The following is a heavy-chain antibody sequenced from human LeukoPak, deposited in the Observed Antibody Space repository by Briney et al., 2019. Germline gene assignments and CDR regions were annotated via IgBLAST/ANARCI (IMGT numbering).Heavy chain of an antibody. V-gene: IGHV6-1*01. D-gene: IGHD6-19*01. J-gene: IGHJ5*02. CDR3: AKLGDSST. CDR2: TYYRSKWFN. CDR1: GDSVSSDSAA. Sequence: SQTLSLTCAISGDSVSSDSAAWSWIRQSPSRGLEWLGRTYYRSKWFNDYAISVKSRIIINPDTSKNQFSLQLNSVTPEDTAIYYCAKLGDSSTWGQGTLVTVSS.